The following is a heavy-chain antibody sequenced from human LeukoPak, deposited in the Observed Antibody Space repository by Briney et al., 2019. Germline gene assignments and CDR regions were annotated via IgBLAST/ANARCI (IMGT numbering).Heavy chain of an antibody. Sequence: GGSLRLSCAASGFTFSSYAMSWVRQAPGKGLEWVAVISYDGRNKHYPDSVKGRFTISRDISTDTLWLQMDSLRTEDTAVYYCAKGPQRGTAAAIDYGGQGTLVTVSS. D-gene: IGHD6-25*01. CDR1: GFTFSSYA. J-gene: IGHJ4*02. V-gene: IGHV3-30*18. CDR3: AKGPQRGTAAAIDY. CDR2: ISYDGRNK.